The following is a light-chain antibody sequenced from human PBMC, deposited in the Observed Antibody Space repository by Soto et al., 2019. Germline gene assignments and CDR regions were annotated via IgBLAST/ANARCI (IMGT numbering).Light chain of an antibody. CDR3: TSFTTGNNWV. V-gene: IGLV2-8*01. CDR2: EVN. CDR1: SSDFGGYNN. Sequence: QSALTQPRSVSGSPGQSVTIPCTGTSSDFGGYNNVSWYHPHPGKAPKLMIFEVNKRPSGVPDRVSGAKSVNKASLTVSGLQPEDEADYFCTSFTTGNNWVFGGGTKLTVL. J-gene: IGLJ3*02.